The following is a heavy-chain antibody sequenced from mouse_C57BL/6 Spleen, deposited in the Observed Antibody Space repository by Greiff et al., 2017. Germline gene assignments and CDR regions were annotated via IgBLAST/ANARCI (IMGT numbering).Heavy chain of an antibody. V-gene: IGHV1-18*01. CDR1: GYKFTDYN. CDR3: ARRGNYDYYAMDY. CDR2: INPNNGGT. D-gene: IGHD2-1*01. Sequence: VQLKQSGPELVKPGASVKIPCKASGYKFTDYNMDWVKQSHGKSLEWIGDINPNNGGTIYNQKFKGKATLTVDKSSSTAYMELRSLTSEDTAVYYCARRGNYDYYAMDYWGQGTSVTVSS. J-gene: IGHJ4*01.